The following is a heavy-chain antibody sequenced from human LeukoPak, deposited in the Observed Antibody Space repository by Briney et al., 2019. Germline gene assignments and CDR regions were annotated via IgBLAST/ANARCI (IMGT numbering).Heavy chain of an antibody. V-gene: IGHV1-46*01. Sequence: ASVKVSCKASGYTFTSYYMHRVRQAPGQGLEWMGIINPSGGSTSYAQKFQGRVTMTRDTSTSTVYMELSSLRSEDTAVYYCARDWVYCSSTSCPDVNWFDPWGQGTLVTVSS. CDR2: INPSGGST. J-gene: IGHJ5*02. D-gene: IGHD2-2*01. CDR1: GYTFTSYY. CDR3: ARDWVYCSSTSCPDVNWFDP.